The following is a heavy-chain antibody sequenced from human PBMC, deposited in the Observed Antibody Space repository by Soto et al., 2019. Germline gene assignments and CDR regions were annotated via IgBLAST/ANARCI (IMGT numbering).Heavy chain of an antibody. CDR2: ILPLLGTA. CDR1: GGTFSSYA. Sequence: SVKVSCKASGGTFSSYAISWVRQAPGQGLEWMGGILPLLGTANYAQKFQGRVTITADKSTSTAYMELSSLRSEDTAVYYCARDGTPRGCWGGSRLNDALDIWGQGTMVTVSS. V-gene: IGHV1-69*10. CDR3: ARDGTPRGCWGGSRLNDALDI. D-gene: IGHD1-1*01. J-gene: IGHJ3*02.